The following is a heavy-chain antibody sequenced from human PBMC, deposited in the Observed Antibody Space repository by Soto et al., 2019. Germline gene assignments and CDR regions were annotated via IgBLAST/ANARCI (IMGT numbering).Heavy chain of an antibody. Sequence: QVQLVQSGAEEKKPGASVKVSCKASGYTFTSYAMHWVRQAPGQRLEWMGWINAGNGNTKYSQKFQGRVTITRDTSASTAYMELSSLRSEDTAMYYCARDLGYALPDYWGQGTLVTVSS. CDR3: ARDLGYALPDY. D-gene: IGHD2-15*01. J-gene: IGHJ4*02. V-gene: IGHV1-3*05. CDR1: GYTFTSYA. CDR2: INAGNGNT.